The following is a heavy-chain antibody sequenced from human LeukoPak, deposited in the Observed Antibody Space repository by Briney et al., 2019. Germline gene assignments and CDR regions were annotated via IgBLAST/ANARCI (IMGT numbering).Heavy chain of an antibody. D-gene: IGHD3-9*01. CDR3: VKEKDNFISTSLDY. J-gene: IGHJ4*02. Sequence: PGGSLRLSCAASGFTFSSYGMHWVRQAPGKGLEWVAFIRYDGSNKYYADSVKGRFTISRDNSGNMLYLQMNSLRAEDTALYYCVKEKDNFISTSLDYWGRGTLVTVSS. V-gene: IGHV3-30*02. CDR1: GFTFSSYG. CDR2: IRYDGSNK.